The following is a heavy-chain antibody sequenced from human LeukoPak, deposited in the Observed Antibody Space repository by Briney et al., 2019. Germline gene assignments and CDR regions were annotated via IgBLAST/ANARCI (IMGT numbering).Heavy chain of an antibody. CDR2: IYYTGIT. V-gene: IGHV4-38-2*01. CDR1: AYSISSGYY. Sequence: KSSETLSLTCAVSAYSISSGYYWGWTRQPPGKGLEWIGSIYYTGITYYNPSLKSRVTISVDTSKNQFSLKLSSVTTADTAVYYCARPRAGPTKGFDYWGRGTLVTVSS. D-gene: IGHD2-8*01. CDR3: ARPRAGPTKGFDY. J-gene: IGHJ4*02.